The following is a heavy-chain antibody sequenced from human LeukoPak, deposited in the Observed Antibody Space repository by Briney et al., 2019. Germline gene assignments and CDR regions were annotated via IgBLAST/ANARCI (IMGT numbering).Heavy chain of an antibody. V-gene: IGHV3-64*01. CDR2: ISSNGGST. CDR1: GFTFSSYA. D-gene: IGHD3-3*01. CDR3: ARSFGVVIKGWGNY. J-gene: IGHJ4*02. Sequence: GGSLRLSCAASGFTFSSYAMHWVRQAPGKGLEYVSAISSNGGSTYYANSVKGRFTISRDNSKNTLYLQMGSLRAEDMAVYYCARSFGVVIKGWGNYWGQGTLVTVSS.